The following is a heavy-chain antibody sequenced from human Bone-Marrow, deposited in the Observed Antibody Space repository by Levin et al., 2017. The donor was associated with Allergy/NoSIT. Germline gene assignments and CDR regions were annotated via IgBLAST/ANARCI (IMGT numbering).Heavy chain of an antibody. V-gene: IGHV3-53*01. CDR1: GFTVSSNY. CDR3: ARDFFVISSPGAAAGSNY. J-gene: IGHJ4*02. D-gene: IGHD6-13*01. Sequence: PGGSLRLSCAASGFTVSSNYMSWVRQAPGKGLEWVSVIYSGGTTFYADSVKGRFTISRDNSKNTLYLQMNSLRAEDTAVYYCARDFFVISSPGAAAGSNYWGQGTLVTVSS. CDR2: IYSGGTT.